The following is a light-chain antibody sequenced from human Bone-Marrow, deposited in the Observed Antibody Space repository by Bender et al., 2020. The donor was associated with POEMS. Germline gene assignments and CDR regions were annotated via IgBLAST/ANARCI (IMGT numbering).Light chain of an antibody. CDR2: SSH. V-gene: IGLV1-44*01. CDR1: SSNIGAHA. CDR3: AVGEDSLNGWV. J-gene: IGLJ3*02. Sequence: QSVLTQPPSASGTPGQRVTISCSGGSSNIGAHAVNWYQHLPGTAPKLLIYSSHRRPSEVPDRFSGSRSGTSASLAIGGLQSEDGADYYGAVGEDSLNGWVFAGGTKLTVL.